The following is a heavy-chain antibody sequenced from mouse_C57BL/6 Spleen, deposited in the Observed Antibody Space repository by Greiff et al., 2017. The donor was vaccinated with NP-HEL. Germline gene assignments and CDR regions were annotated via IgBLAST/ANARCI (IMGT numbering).Heavy chain of an antibody. Sequence: EVQLVESEGGLVQPGSSMKLSCTASGFTFSDYYMAWVRQVPEKGLEWVANINYDGSSTYYLDSLKSRFIISRDNAKNILYLQMSSLKSEDTATYYCAREEYLYAMDYWGQGTSVTVSS. CDR1: GFTFSDYY. CDR3: AREEYLYAMDY. CDR2: INYDGSST. D-gene: IGHD2-10*02. J-gene: IGHJ4*01. V-gene: IGHV5-16*01.